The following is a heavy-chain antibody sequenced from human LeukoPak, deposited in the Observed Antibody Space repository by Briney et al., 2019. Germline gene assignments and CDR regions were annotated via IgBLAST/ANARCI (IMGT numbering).Heavy chain of an antibody. J-gene: IGHJ4*02. Sequence: GAPLQISCKGSGYSFTSYWIGWVRQMPGKGPEWMGIIYPGYSDTRYSPSFQGQVTISADKSISTAYLQWTSLKASDTAMYYCARHGPMGSSGYYVFPKAVDYWGQGTLVTVSS. CDR2: IYPGYSDT. V-gene: IGHV5-51*01. CDR1: GYSFTSYW. CDR3: ARHGPMGSSGYYVFPKAVDY. D-gene: IGHD3-22*01.